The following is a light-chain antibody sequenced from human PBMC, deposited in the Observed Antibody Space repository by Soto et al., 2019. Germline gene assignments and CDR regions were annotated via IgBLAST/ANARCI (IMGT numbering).Light chain of an antibody. V-gene: IGLV1-40*01. CDR2: ANT. CDR3: QSYDSSLSGSNWV. J-gene: IGLJ3*02. Sequence: QSVLTQPPSVSGAPGQRVTISCTGSSSNIGAGYDVHWYQQLPGTAPKLLIYANTNRPSGVPDRFSGSKSGTSASLAITGLQAEDEADYYCQSYDSSLSGSNWVFGGGIKLTVL. CDR1: SSNIGAGYD.